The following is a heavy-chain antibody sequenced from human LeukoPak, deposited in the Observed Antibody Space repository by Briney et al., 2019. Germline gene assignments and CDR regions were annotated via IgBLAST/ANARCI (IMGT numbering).Heavy chain of an antibody. CDR2: ISPSSSSA. CDR3: AGAAPGHYYSDY. CDR1: GFTFSDYY. D-gene: IGHD6-13*01. Sequence: PGGSLRLSCAASGFTFSDYYMSWIRQAPGKGLEWISYISPSSSSANYADSMKGRFTISRDNAKNSLYLEMNSLRAEDTAVYYCAGAAPGHYYSDYWGQGTLVSVSS. V-gene: IGHV3-11*03. J-gene: IGHJ4*02.